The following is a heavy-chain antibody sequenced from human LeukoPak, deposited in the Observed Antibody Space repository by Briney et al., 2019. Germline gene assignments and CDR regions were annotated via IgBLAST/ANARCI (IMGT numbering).Heavy chain of an antibody. V-gene: IGHV3-53*01. CDR2: IYSGGST. J-gene: IGHJ4*02. CDR1: GFTVSSNY. Sequence: GGSLRLSCAASGFTVSSNYMSWVRQAPGKGLEWVSVIYSGGSTYYADSVKGRFTISRDNSKNTLYLQMNSLRAEDTAVYYCARELQQWLVGGIFDYWGQGTLVTVSS. CDR3: ARELQQWLVGGIFDY. D-gene: IGHD6-19*01.